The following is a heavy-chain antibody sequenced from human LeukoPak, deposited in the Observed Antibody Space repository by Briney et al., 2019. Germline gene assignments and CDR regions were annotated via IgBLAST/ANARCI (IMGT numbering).Heavy chain of an antibody. CDR3: ARAYGDYESGYDAFDI. J-gene: IGHJ3*02. V-gene: IGHV4-30-4*01. CDR1: GGSISSGDYY. Sequence: PSQTLSLTCTVSGGSISSGDYYWSWIRQPPGKGLEWIGYIYYSGSTYYNPSPKSRVTISVDTSKNQFSLKLSSVTAADTAVYYCARAYGDYESGYDAFDIWGQGTMVTVSS. CDR2: IYYSGST. D-gene: IGHD4-17*01.